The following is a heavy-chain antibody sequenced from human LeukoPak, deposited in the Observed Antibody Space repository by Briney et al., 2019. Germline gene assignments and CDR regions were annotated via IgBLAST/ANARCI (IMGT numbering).Heavy chain of an antibody. CDR1: GFTFSSYL. D-gene: IGHD5-24*01. J-gene: IGHJ4*02. CDR2: INSDGSST. Sequence: GGSLRLSCAASGFTFSSYLMHWVRQAPGKGLVWVSRINSDGSSTSYADSVKGRFTISRDNAKNTRYLQMNSLRAEDTAVYYCARGGEMATMGPDYWGQGTLVTVSS. V-gene: IGHV3-74*01. CDR3: ARGGEMATMGPDY.